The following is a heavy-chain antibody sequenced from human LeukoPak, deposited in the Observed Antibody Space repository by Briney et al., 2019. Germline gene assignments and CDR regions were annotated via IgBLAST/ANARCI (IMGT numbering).Heavy chain of an antibody. CDR2: IYYSGST. CDR1: GGSISSYY. J-gene: IGHJ4*02. CDR3: ATALGYCSGGSCYGVDY. D-gene: IGHD2-15*01. Sequence: SETVSLTCTVSGGSISSYYWSWIRQPPGKGLEWIGYIYYSGSTNYNPSLKSRVTISVDTSKNQFSLKLSSVTAADTAVYYCATALGYCSGGSCYGVDYWGQGTLVTVSS. V-gene: IGHV4-59*12.